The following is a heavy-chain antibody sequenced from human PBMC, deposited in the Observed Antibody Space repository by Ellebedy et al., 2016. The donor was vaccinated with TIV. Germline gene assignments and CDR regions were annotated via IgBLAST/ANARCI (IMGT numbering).Heavy chain of an antibody. Sequence: ASVKVSCKASGGTFSSYAISWVRQATGQGLEWMGWMNPNSGGTNYAQKFQGRVTMTRDTSISTAYMELSRLRSDGTAVYYWARVSDGGDCSGGSCYGGSWFDPWGQGTLVTVSS. V-gene: IGHV1-2*02. CDR2: MNPNSGGT. J-gene: IGHJ5*02. CDR1: GGTFSSYA. D-gene: IGHD2-15*01. CDR3: ARVSDGGDCSGGSCYGGSWFDP.